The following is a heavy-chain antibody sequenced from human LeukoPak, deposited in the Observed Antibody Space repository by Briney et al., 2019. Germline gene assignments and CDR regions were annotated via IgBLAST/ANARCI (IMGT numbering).Heavy chain of an antibody. J-gene: IGHJ5*02. CDR2: INPNSGGT. CDR3: ASGDYSNYFDLDP. D-gene: IGHD4-11*01. V-gene: IGHV1-2*02. CDR1: GYTFTGYY. Sequence: ASVKVSCKASGYTFTGYYMHWVRQAPGQGLEWMGWINPNSGGTNYAQKFQGRVTMTRDTSISTAYMELSRLRSDDTAVCYCASGDYSNYFDLDPWGQGTLVTVSS.